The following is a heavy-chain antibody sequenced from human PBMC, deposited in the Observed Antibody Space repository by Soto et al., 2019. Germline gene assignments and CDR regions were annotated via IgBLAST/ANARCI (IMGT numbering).Heavy chain of an antibody. D-gene: IGHD3-9*01. Sequence: EVQLVESGGGLVQPGGSLRLSCAASGFTFSSYWMHWVRQAPGKGLVWVSRINSDGSSTSYADSVQGRFTISRDNAKNTLYLQMNSLRAEDTAVYYCARQWTNYDILTGYFQYYFDYWGQGTLVTVSS. V-gene: IGHV3-74*01. CDR3: ARQWTNYDILTGYFQYYFDY. J-gene: IGHJ4*02. CDR1: GFTFSSYW. CDR2: INSDGSST.